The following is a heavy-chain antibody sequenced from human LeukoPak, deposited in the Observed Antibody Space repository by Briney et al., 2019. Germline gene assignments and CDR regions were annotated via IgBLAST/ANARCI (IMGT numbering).Heavy chain of an antibody. V-gene: IGHV1-69*04. D-gene: IGHD2-2*02. J-gene: IGHJ4*02. CDR3: AQAYCSSTSCYKNKVAYHY. CDR1: GGTFSSYA. CDR2: IIPIFGIA. Sequence: SVKVSCKASGGTFSSYAISWVRQAPGQGLEWMGRIIPIFGIANYAQKFQGRVTITADKSTSTAYMELSSLRSEDTAVYYCAQAYCSSTSCYKNKVAYHYWGQGTLVTVSS.